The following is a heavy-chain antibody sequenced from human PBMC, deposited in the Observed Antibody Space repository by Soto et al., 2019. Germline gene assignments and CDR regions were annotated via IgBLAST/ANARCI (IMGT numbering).Heavy chain of an antibody. V-gene: IGHV1-2*02. J-gene: IGHJ5*02. CDR1: GYTFTGYY. D-gene: IGHD3-9*01. Sequence: ASVKVSCTASGYTFTGYYIHWVRREPGQGREWMGWINHNSGGTNYAQKFKGRVTMTRDTSNSQAYMELSRLSSDDTAVYNCAGAREVSGYDIVTAPNWFDPWGQGTLVTVSS. CDR3: AGAREVSGYDIVTAPNWFDP. CDR2: INHNSGGT.